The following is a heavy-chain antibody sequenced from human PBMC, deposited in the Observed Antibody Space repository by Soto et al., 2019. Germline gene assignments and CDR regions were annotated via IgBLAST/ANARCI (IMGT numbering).Heavy chain of an antibody. D-gene: IGHD3-3*01. J-gene: IGHJ6*02. V-gene: IGHV3-23*01. CDR3: AKGRRERFLEWLPPSYGMDV. CDR2: ISGSGGST. CDR1: VFTCSSYA. Sequence: GALRLSCAASVFTCSSYAMSWVRQAPGKGLEWVSAISGSGGSTYYADSVKGRFTISRDNSKNTLYLQMNSLRAEDTAVYYCAKGRRERFLEWLPPSYGMDVWGQGTTVTVSS.